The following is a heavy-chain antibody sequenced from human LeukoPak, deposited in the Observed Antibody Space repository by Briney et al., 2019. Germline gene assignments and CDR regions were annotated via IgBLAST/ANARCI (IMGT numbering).Heavy chain of an antibody. CDR1: GGTFSSYA. V-gene: IGHV1-69*06. Sequence: ASVKVSCKASGGTFSSYAISWVRQAPGQGLEWMGGIIPIFGTANYAQKFQGRVTITADKSTSTAYMELSSLRSEDTAVYYCARDPDYYDSSGYYYYYYMDVWGKGTTVTVSS. D-gene: IGHD3-22*01. J-gene: IGHJ6*03. CDR3: ARDPDYYDSSGYYYYYYMDV. CDR2: IIPIFGTA.